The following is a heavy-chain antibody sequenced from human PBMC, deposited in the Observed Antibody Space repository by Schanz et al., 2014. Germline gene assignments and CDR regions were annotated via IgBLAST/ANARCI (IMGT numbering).Heavy chain of an antibody. V-gene: IGHV3-21*01. D-gene: IGHD3-10*01. CDR2: ISGTSRFI. Sequence: EVQLVESGGELIQPGGSLRLSCEASGFTFSRYWMHWVRQAPGKGLEWVSSISGTSRFIFYTDSVKGRFTISRENAKNSLYLEMNSLRVEDTAVYYCARDLLSMVRGGNAFDIWGQGTKVTVSS. CDR1: GFTFSRYW. CDR3: ARDLLSMVRGGNAFDI. J-gene: IGHJ3*02.